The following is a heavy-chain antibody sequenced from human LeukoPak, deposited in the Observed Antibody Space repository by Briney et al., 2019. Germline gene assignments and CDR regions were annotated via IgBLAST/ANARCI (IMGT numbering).Heavy chain of an antibody. CDR1: GITSSDNF. D-gene: IGHD1-26*01. Sequence: PGGSLRLSCAASGITSSDNFMSWIRQAPGKGLEWISYISKSDGTTYYADTVKGRFTISRDNAKNSLYLQMNSLRAEDTAVYYCAWGLVGAGFDYWGQGTLVTVSS. CDR3: AWGLVGAGFDY. V-gene: IGHV3-11*04. J-gene: IGHJ4*02. CDR2: ISKSDGTT.